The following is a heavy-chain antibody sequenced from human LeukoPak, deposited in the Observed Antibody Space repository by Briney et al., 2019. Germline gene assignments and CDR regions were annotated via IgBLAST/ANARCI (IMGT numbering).Heavy chain of an antibody. CDR3: ARVWIAVAGPDAFDI. V-gene: IGHV4-4*02. Sequence: SETLSLTCAVSGGSISSSNWWTWVRQPPGKGLEWIGEIYHSGSTNYNPSLKSRVTISVDKSKNQFSLQLNSVTPEDTAVYYCARVWIAVAGPDAFDIWGQGTMVTVSS. J-gene: IGHJ3*02. CDR2: IYHSGST. D-gene: IGHD6-19*01. CDR1: GGSISSSNW.